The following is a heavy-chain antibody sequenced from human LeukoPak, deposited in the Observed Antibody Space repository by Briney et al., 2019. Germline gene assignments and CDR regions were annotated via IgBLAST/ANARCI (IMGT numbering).Heavy chain of an antibody. J-gene: IGHJ4*02. CDR3: ARGGVVTADLDY. CDR2: IYYSGST. D-gene: IGHD2-21*02. CDR1: GGSISSYY. V-gene: IGHV4-59*01. Sequence: SETLSLTCTVSGGSISSYYWSWIRQPPGKGLEWIGYIYYSGSTNYNPSLKSRVTISVDTSKNQFSLKLSSVTAADTAVYYCARGGVVTADLDYWGQGTLVTASS.